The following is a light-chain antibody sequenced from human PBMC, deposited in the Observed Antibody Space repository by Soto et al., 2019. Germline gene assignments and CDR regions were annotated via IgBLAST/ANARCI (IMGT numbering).Light chain of an antibody. CDR2: GAS. CDR1: QSVDNN. Sequence: IVMTQSPATLSVSLGEGVTLSCRASQSVDNNLAWYQQKPGQAPRLLIYGASTRATGIPGTFSGSGSGTEFTLTISSLQSEDFAVYYCQQYNNWPRTFGQGTTVEIK. V-gene: IGKV3-15*01. J-gene: IGKJ1*01. CDR3: QQYNNWPRT.